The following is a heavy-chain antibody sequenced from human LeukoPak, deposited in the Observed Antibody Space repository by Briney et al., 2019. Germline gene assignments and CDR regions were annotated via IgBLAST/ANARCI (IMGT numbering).Heavy chain of an antibody. J-gene: IGHJ4*02. CDR3: AKDSIVATNSFDY. CDR2: ISYDGSNK. V-gene: IGHV3-30*18. CDR1: GFTFSTYC. D-gene: IGHD5-12*01. Sequence: PGGSLRLSCAASGFTFSTYCMHWVRQAPGKGLEGVAVISYDGSNKYYADSVKGRFTISRDNSKNTLYLQMNSLRAEDTAVYYCAKDSIVATNSFDYWGQGTLVTVSS.